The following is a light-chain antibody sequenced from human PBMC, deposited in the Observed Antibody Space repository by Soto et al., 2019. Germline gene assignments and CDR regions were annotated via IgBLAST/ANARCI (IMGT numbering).Light chain of an antibody. CDR1: SSDVGGYNY. V-gene: IGLV2-8*01. CDR2: EVT. CDR3: SSYTSSSTLENV. J-gene: IGLJ1*01. Sequence: QSALTQPPSASGSPGQSVTISCTGASSDVGGYNYVSWYQQHPGKAPKLMIYEVTKRPSGVPDRFSGSKSGNTASLTISGLQAEDEADYYCSSYTSSSTLENVFGTGTKV.